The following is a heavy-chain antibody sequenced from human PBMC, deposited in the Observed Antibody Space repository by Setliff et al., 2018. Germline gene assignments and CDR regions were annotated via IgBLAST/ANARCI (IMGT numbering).Heavy chain of an antibody. Sequence: PSETLSLTCTVFGGSMSSSGYFWGWVRQPPGKGLEWIGNIYFGGNTIYNPSFKSRVIVSEDTAKNHFSLTMTSVTAADTALYFCARGFPVTSYRSHYYMDVWGEGTTVTVSS. CDR2: IYFGGNT. V-gene: IGHV4-39*02. J-gene: IGHJ6*03. CDR1: GGSMSSSGYF. D-gene: IGHD4-4*01. CDR3: ARGFPVTSYRSHYYMDV.